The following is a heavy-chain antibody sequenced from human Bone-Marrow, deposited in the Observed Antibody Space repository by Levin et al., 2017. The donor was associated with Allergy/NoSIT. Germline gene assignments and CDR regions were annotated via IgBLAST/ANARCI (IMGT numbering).Heavy chain of an antibody. J-gene: IGHJ4*02. CDR2: ISYDGSDK. Sequence: GGSLRLSCAASGFTFSSYAMHWVRQAPGKGLEWVAFISYDGSDKYNAESVKGRFTISRDDSKNTLYLQMNSLRAEDTAAYYCAKAGPGRAFDYWGKGTLVAVSS. CDR3: AKAGPGRAFDY. CDR1: GFTFSSYA. D-gene: IGHD1-14*01. V-gene: IGHV3-30*18.